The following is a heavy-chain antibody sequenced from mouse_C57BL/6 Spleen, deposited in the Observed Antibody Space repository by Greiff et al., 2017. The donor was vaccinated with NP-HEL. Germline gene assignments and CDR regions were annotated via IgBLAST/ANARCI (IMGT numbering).Heavy chain of an antibody. Sequence: EVKLMESEGGLVQPGSSMKLSCTASGFTFSDYYMAWVRQVPEKGLEWVANINYDGSSTYYLDSLKSRFIISRDNAKNILYLQMSSLKSEDTATYYCARDSNWDGYFDVWGTGTTVTVSS. CDR2: INYDGSST. D-gene: IGHD4-1*01. V-gene: IGHV5-16*01. CDR1: GFTFSDYY. CDR3: ARDSNWDGYFDV. J-gene: IGHJ1*03.